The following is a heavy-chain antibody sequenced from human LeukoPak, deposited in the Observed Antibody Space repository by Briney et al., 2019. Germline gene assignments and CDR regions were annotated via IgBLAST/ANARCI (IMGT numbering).Heavy chain of an antibody. CDR1: GFTVSSNY. D-gene: IGHD1-26*01. J-gene: IGHJ4*02. V-gene: IGHV3-53*01. CDR2: IYSGGST. CDR3: ASPSGSYPEGFDY. Sequence: GGSLRLSCAASGFTVSSNYMSWVRQAPGKGLEWVSVIYSGGSTYYADSVKGRFTISRDNSENTLYLQMNSLRAEDTAVYYCASPSGSYPEGFDYWGQGTLVTVSS.